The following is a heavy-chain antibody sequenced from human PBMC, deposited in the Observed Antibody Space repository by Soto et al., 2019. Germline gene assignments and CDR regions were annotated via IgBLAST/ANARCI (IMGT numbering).Heavy chain of an antibody. J-gene: IGHJ4*02. D-gene: IGHD2-15*01. Sequence: QVQLVESGGGVVQPGRSLRLSCAASGFTFSNYAMHWVRQAPGKGLEWVTVISSDGNNKYYADSVKGRFTISRDNSKNTLYLQVISLRAEDTAVYYFARERRGGNCGYYLDYWGQGTLVTVSS. CDR3: ARERRGGNCGYYLDY. V-gene: IGHV3-30-3*01. CDR2: ISSDGNNK. CDR1: GFTFSNYA.